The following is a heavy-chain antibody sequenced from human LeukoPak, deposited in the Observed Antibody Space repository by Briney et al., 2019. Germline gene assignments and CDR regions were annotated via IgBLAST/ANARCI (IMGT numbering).Heavy chain of an antibody. CDR1: GYIFTSYG. V-gene: IGHV1-18*01. J-gene: IGHJ5*02. D-gene: IGHD3-22*01. Sequence: ASVKVSCKASGYIFTSYGISWVRQAPGQGLEWMGWISIYNGNTDYAQKLQGRVTMTTDTSTSTAYMELRSLRSDDTAVYYCARDKAGGYDSSEGDLFDPWGQGTLVTVSS. CDR3: ARDKAGGYDSSEGDLFDP. CDR2: ISIYNGNT.